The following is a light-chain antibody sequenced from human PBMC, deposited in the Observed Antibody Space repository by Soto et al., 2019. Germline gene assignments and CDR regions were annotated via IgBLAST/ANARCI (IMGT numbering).Light chain of an antibody. CDR1: QDISNC. CDR2: DAS. Sequence: DIQMTQSPSSLSASVGDRVTITCQARQDISNCLNWYQQKPGKAPKLLIYDASNLETGVTSRFSGSGSWTDFTFSISSLQAEDCAAYYCQQVEDFPYTFGHGTKLEIK. V-gene: IGKV1-33*01. CDR3: QQVEDFPYT. J-gene: IGKJ2*01.